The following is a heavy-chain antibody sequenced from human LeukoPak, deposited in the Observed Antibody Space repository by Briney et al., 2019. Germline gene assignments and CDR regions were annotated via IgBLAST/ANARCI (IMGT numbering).Heavy chain of an antibody. CDR2: LYGAGST. CDR1: GFTFVNYA. J-gene: IGHJ4*02. D-gene: IGHD6-19*01. V-gene: IGHV3-53*04. CDR3: ARGGTPGFSTGRIDY. Sequence: PGGSLRLSCVASGFTFVNYAMSWVRQAPGKGLEWVSVLYGAGSTYYADSVKGRFTISRHDSQNTLFLQMNSLRAEDTAVYYCARGGTPGFSTGRIDYWGQGTLVTVSS.